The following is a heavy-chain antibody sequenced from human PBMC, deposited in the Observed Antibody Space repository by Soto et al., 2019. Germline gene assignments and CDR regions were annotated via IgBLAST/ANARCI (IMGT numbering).Heavy chain of an antibody. V-gene: IGHV4-59*01. CDR3: ARDEGDCGSGCYYYYGMDV. J-gene: IGHJ6*02. CDR1: GGSISSYY. Sequence: SETLSLTCTVSGGSISSYYWSWIRQPPGKGLEWIGYIYYSGSTNYNPSLKSRVTISVDTSKNQFSLMLSSVTAADTAVYYCARDEGDCGSGCYYYYGMDVWGQGTTVTVSS. CDR2: IYYSGST. D-gene: IGHD3-10*01.